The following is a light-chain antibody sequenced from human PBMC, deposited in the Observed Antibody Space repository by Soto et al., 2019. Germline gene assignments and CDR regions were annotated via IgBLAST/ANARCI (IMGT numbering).Light chain of an antibody. CDR3: CSYATSSYV. V-gene: IGLV2-23*02. J-gene: IGLJ1*01. CDR2: EVS. Sequence: QSALTQPASVSGSPGQSITISCTGTSSDVGSYNLVSWYQQHPGKAPKLIIFEVSNRPSGVSDRFSGSKSGNTASLTISGLQAEDDADFYCCSYATSSYVFGTGTKLTVL. CDR1: SSDVGSYNL.